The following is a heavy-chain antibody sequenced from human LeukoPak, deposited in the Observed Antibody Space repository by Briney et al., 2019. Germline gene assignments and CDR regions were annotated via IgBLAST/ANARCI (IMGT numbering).Heavy chain of an antibody. J-gene: IGHJ4*02. Sequence: GESLKISCKGSGYSFTTYWIGWVRQLPGKGLEWMGIIYPGDSDTRYSPSFQGQVTISADKSISTASLQWSSLKASDTAMYYCARHIATRGIDHWGQGTLVTVSS. D-gene: IGHD6-6*01. CDR1: GYSFTTYW. CDR2: IYPGDSDT. CDR3: ARHIATRGIDH. V-gene: IGHV5-51*01.